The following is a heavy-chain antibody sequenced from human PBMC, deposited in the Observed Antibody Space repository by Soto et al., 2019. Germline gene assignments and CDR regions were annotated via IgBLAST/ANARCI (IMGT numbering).Heavy chain of an antibody. CDR1: GDSVTGSGYY. CDR3: ATHPPDGPLDH. J-gene: IGHJ4*02. CDR2: IYYSENT. D-gene: IGHD2-2*01. V-gene: IGHV4-39*01. Sequence: PPETLSLTCTVSGDSVTGSGYYWSWVWQSPGKGLEWIAYIYYSENTYYNPSLKSRVTISVDTSKNQFSLRLTSVTAADTAVYYCATHPPDGPLDHWGKGTLFTV.